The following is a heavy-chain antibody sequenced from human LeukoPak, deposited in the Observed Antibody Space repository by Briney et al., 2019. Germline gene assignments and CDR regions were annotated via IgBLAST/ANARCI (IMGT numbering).Heavy chain of an antibody. Sequence: SETLSLTCAVYGGSFSGYYWSWIRQPPGKGLEWIGEINHSGSTNYNPSLKSRVTISVDTSKNRFSPKLSSVTAADTAVYYCAGEPSDYYYYGMDVWGQGTTVTVSS. CDR2: INHSGST. D-gene: IGHD1-26*01. J-gene: IGHJ6*02. CDR1: GGSFSGYY. CDR3: AGEPSDYYYYGMDV. V-gene: IGHV4-34*01.